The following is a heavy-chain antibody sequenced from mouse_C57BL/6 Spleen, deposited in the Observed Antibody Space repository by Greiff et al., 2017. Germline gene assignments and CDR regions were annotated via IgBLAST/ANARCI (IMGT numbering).Heavy chain of an antibody. D-gene: IGHD1-1*01. J-gene: IGHJ3*01. V-gene: IGHV5-4*01. Sequence: EVQGVESGGGLVKPGGSLKLSCAASGFTFSSYAMSWVRQTPEKRLEWVATISDGGSYTYYPDNVKGRFTISRDKAKNNLYLQMSHLKSEDTAMYYCAREGGSSIRAWFAYWGQGTLVTVSA. CDR1: GFTFSSYA. CDR2: ISDGGSYT. CDR3: AREGGSSIRAWFAY.